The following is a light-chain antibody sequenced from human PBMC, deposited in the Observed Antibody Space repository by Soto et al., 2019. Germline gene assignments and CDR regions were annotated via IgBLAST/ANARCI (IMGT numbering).Light chain of an antibody. CDR2: EVT. CDR3: SSFTSRFTFV. Sequence: QSALTQPAYVSGSPGQSIAISCTGTRSDVGAYNYVSWYQQHPGKAPKLMISEVTNRPSGVSDRFSGSKSGNTASLTISGLQAEAEADYYCSSFTSRFTFVFGTGTKLTVL. V-gene: IGLV2-14*01. CDR1: RSDVGAYNY. J-gene: IGLJ1*01.